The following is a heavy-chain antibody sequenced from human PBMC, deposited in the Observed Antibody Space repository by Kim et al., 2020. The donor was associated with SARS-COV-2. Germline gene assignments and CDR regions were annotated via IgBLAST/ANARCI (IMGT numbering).Heavy chain of an antibody. CDR2: SNFI. Sequence: SNFINYAGSGKGRFSISRDNAKNSVYLQMSSLRGEDTAVYSCARGGGFDSWGQGTLVTVSS. J-gene: IGHJ4*02. D-gene: IGHD3-10*01. V-gene: IGHV3-21*01. CDR3: ARGGGFDS.